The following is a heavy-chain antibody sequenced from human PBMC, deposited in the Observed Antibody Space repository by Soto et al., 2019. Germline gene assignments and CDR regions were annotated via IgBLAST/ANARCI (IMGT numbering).Heavy chain of an antibody. V-gene: IGHV3-23*01. D-gene: IGHD6-6*01. J-gene: IGHJ6*02. CDR2: ISGSGGST. CDR1: GFTFSSYA. Sequence: PGGSLRLSCAASGFTFSSYAMSWVRQAPGKGLEWVSAISGSGGSTYYADSVKGRFTISRDNPKNTLYLQMNSLRAEDTAVYYCASHSSSNYYYYYGMDVWGQGTTVTVSS. CDR3: ASHSSSNYYYYYGMDV.